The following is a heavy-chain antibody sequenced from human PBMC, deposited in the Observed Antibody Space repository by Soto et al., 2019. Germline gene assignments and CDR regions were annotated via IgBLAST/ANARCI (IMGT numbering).Heavy chain of an antibody. CDR1: GFTLDDYT. J-gene: IGHJ6*02. V-gene: IGHV3-9*01. D-gene: IGHD2-15*01. CDR2: VGWNGGDI. Sequence: VQLVESGGGLVQPGGSLRLSCAVSGFTLDDYTMHWVRQAPGKGLEWVSGVGWNGGDIVYADSVKGRFTVSRDNTRNSLYLQINSLRAEDTAVYFCARDCSGGSCYPGMDVWGQGTTVTVSS. CDR3: ARDCSGGSCYPGMDV.